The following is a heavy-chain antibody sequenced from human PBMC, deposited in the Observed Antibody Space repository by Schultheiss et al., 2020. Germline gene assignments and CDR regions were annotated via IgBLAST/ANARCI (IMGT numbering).Heavy chain of an antibody. CDR2: KWYDGSNK. Sequence: GGSLRLSCATSGFDFSTYAIHWVRQAPGKGLEWVAIKWYDGSNKYYADSVKGRFTISRDSSKNILYLQMNSLRAEDTAVYYCARATWQYYFDYWGQGTLGTVAS. D-gene: IGHD6-19*01. CDR1: GFDFSTYA. J-gene: IGHJ4*02. V-gene: IGHV3-33*01. CDR3: ARATWQYYFDY.